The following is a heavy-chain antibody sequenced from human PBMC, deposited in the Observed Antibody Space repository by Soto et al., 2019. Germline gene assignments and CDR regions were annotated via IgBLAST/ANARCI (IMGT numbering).Heavy chain of an antibody. CDR2: ISSSSSYI. V-gene: IGHV3-21*01. CDR3: ARDTGEMATIRDAFDI. CDR1: GFTFSSYS. D-gene: IGHD5-12*01. J-gene: IGHJ3*02. Sequence: GGSLRLSCTASGFTFSSYSMNWVRQAPGKGLEWVSSISSSSSYIYYADSVKGRFTISRDTAKNSLYLQMNSLRAEDTAVYYCARDTGEMATIRDAFDIWGQGTMVTVSS.